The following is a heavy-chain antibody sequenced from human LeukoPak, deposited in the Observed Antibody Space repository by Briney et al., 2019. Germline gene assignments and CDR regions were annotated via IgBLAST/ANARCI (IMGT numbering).Heavy chain of an antibody. CDR3: ARESDYDFWSGYDNWFDP. CDR2: INPNSGGT. D-gene: IGHD3-3*01. Sequence: ASVKVSCKASGYTFTGYYMHWVRQAPGQGLEWVGWINPNSGGTNYAQKFQGRVTMTRDTSISTAYMELSRLRSDDTAVYYCARESDYDFWSGYDNWFDPWGQGTLVTVSS. V-gene: IGHV1-2*02. CDR1: GYTFTGYY. J-gene: IGHJ5*02.